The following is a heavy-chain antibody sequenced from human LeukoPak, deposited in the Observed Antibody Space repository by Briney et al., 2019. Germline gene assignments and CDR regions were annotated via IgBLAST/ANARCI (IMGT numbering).Heavy chain of an antibody. D-gene: IGHD6-19*01. Sequence: ASVKVSCKASGGTFSSYAISWVRQAPGQGLEWMGWISAYNGNTNYAQKLQGRVTMTTDTSTSTAYMELRSLRSDDTAVYYCARESIAVAKRKGYHGMDVWGQGTTVTVSS. CDR3: ARESIAVAKRKGYHGMDV. CDR1: GGTFSSYA. J-gene: IGHJ6*02. CDR2: ISAYNGNT. V-gene: IGHV1-18*01.